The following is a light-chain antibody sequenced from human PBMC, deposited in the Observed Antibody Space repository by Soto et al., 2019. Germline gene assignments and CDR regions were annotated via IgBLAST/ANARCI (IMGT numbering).Light chain of an antibody. V-gene: IGLV2-14*01. Sequence: QSVLTQPASVSGSPGQSITISCPGTSRDVGGYNYVSRYQQHPGKAPKLMIYDVSNRPSGVSNRFSGSKSGNTASLTISGLQAEDEADYYCSSYTSSSTYVFGTGTKVTV. CDR3: SSYTSSSTYV. CDR1: SRDVGGYNY. J-gene: IGLJ1*01. CDR2: DVS.